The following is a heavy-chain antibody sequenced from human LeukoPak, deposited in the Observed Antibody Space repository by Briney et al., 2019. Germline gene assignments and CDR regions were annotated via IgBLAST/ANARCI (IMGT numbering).Heavy chain of an antibody. J-gene: IGHJ4*02. CDR3: ARSGYYLYYFDY. Sequence: ASVKVSCKASGGTFSNYAISWVRQAPGQGLEWMGWISAYNGNTNYAQKLQGRVTMTTDASTSTAYMELRSLRSDDTAVYYCARSGYYLYYFDYWGQGTLVTVSS. CDR1: GGTFSNYA. V-gene: IGHV1-18*01. D-gene: IGHD3-22*01. CDR2: ISAYNGNT.